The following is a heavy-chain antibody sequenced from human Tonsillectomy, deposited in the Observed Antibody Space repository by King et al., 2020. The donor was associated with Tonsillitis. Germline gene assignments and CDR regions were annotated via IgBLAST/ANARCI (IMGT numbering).Heavy chain of an antibody. CDR2: FRSSGGDT. Sequence: VQLVESGGGLVQPGGSLRLSCAVSGFTFSSYVMSWVRQAPGKGLEWVSGFRSSGGDTFYADSVRGRFTISRDNSKNTLYLQMNSLRAEDTALYYCATWTGYDFVYHYWGRGALVTVSS. J-gene: IGHJ4*02. CDR3: ATWTGYDFVYHY. D-gene: IGHD5-12*01. V-gene: IGHV3-23*04. CDR1: GFTFSSYV.